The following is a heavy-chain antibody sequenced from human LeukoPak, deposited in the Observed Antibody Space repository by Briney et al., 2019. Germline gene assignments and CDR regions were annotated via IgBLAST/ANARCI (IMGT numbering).Heavy chain of an antibody. V-gene: IGHV3-48*03. D-gene: IGHD3-10*02. Sequence: GGSLRLSCVASGFTFSSYEMNWVRQAPGKGLERVSYISSSGSTIYYADSVKGRFTISRDKAKNSLYLQMNSLRAEDTAVYYCAELGITMIGGVWGKGTTVTISS. J-gene: IGHJ6*04. CDR3: AELGITMIGGV. CDR2: ISSSGSTI. CDR1: GFTFSSYE.